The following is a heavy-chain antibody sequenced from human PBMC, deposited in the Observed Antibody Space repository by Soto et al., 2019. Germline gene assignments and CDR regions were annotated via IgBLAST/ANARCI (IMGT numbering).Heavy chain of an antibody. CDR2: ISWDSGRI. D-gene: IGHD3-9*01. CDR3: ARDLRYFDPRDY. J-gene: IGHJ4*02. Sequence: GGSLRLSCAASGFTFDDYAMYWVRQGPGKGLEWVSGISWDSGRIGYADSVKGRFTISRDNAKNSLYLQMNSLRAEDTAVYYCARDLRYFDPRDYWGQGTLVTVSS. CDR1: GFTFDDYA. V-gene: IGHV3-9*01.